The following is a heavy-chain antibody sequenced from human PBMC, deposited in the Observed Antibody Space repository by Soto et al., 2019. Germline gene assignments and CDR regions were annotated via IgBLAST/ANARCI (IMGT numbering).Heavy chain of an antibody. CDR3: ARGWGRIFDY. CDR2: INHSGST. V-gene: IGHV4-34*01. CDR1: GGSFSGYY. J-gene: IGHJ4*02. D-gene: IGHD7-27*01. Sequence: QVQLQQWGAGLLKPSETLSLTCAVYGGSFSGYYWNWIRQPPGKGLEWIGEINHSGSTNYNPSLKSRVTLSVDTSKNQFSLKLSSVTAAETDVYYCARGWGRIFDYWGQGTLVTVSS.